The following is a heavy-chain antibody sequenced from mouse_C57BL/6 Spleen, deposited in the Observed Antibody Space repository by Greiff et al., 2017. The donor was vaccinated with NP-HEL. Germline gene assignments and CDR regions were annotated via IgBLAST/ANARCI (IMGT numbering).Heavy chain of an antibody. CDR1: GYTFTDYY. D-gene: IGHD2-4*01. CDR3: ASEGELRGFDY. CDR2: INPNNGGT. Sequence: VQLQQSGPELVKPGASVKISCKASGYTFTDYYMNWVKQSHGKSLEWIGDINPNNGGTSYNQKFKGKATLTVDKSSSTAYMELRSLTSEDSAVYYCASEGELRGFDYWGQGTTLTVSS. V-gene: IGHV1-26*01. J-gene: IGHJ2*01.